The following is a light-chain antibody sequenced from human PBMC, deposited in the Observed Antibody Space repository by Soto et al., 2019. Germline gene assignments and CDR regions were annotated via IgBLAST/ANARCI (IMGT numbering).Light chain of an antibody. CDR1: QSVSSY. V-gene: IGKV3-11*01. J-gene: IGKJ5*01. CDR3: QQRSNWPPIT. Sequence: SQSVSSYLAWYQQKPGQAPRLLIYDASNRATGIPARFSGSGSGTDFTLTISSLEPEDFAVYYCQQRSNWPPITFGQGTRMESK. CDR2: DAS.